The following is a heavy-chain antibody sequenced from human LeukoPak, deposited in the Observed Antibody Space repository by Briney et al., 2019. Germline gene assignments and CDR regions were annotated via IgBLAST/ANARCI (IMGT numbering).Heavy chain of an antibody. D-gene: IGHD4-17*01. CDR3: ARDPPVTEGYFQH. CDR2: ISLNSVSI. CDR1: GFTFDDYA. V-gene: IGHV3-9*01. J-gene: IGHJ1*01. Sequence: GGSLRLSCAASGFTFDDYAMHWVRQAPGKGLEWVAGISLNSVSIGYADSVKGRFIISRDNAKNSLYLQMNSLRAEDTAVYYCARDPPVTEGYFQHWGQGTLVTVSS.